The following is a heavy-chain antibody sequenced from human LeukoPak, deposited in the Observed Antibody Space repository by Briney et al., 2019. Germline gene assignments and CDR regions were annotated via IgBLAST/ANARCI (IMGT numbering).Heavy chain of an antibody. CDR1: GYTLSNYG. V-gene: IGHV1-18*01. CDR2: IRGDNGNT. CDR3: ARVDLLAGYYFFDY. J-gene: IGHJ4*02. D-gene: IGHD3-9*01. Sequence: ASVKVSCKASGYTLSNYGISWVRQAPGQGLEWVGWIRGDNGNTNYAQKFQGRVTMTTETSTSTAYMELGSLGSDETAVYYCARVDLLAGYYFFDYWGQGTLVTVSS.